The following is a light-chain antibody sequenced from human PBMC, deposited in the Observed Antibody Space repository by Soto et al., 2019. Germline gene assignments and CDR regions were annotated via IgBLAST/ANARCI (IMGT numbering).Light chain of an antibody. J-gene: IGKJ4*01. CDR2: DAS. CDR3: QQRSGWPPT. Sequence: EMVLTQSPATVSLSPGERATLSCRASQSLSSYLAWYQQKPGQAPRLLIYDASNRANGIPARFTGSGSGTDFTLTISSLEPEDFAVYFCQQRSGWPPTFGGGTKVDIK. CDR1: QSLSSY. V-gene: IGKV3-11*01.